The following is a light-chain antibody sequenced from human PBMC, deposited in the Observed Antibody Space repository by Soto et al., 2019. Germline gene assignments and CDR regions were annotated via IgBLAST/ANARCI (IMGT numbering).Light chain of an antibody. Sequence: DIKMTQSPSTLSASVGDRVTITCRASQSIGDYLAWYQDKPGKAPRLLIYDASNLKSGVPSRFSGSGSGTEFTLTISSLQPDDFATYYCQQYVTAFRTFGQGTKVDI. J-gene: IGKJ1*01. CDR3: QQYVTAFRT. CDR2: DAS. V-gene: IGKV1-5*01. CDR1: QSIGDY.